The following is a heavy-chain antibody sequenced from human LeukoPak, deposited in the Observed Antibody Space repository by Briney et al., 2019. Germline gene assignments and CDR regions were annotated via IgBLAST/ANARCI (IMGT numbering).Heavy chain of an antibody. V-gene: IGHV3-11*04. CDR1: GFTFSDYY. J-gene: IGHJ3*02. Sequence: GGSLRLSCAASGFTFSDYYMSWIRQAPGKGLEWVSYISSSGGTIYYADSVKGRFTISRDNAKNSLYLQMNSLRVEDTAVYYCARDSRVISDAFDIWGQGTMVTVSS. CDR2: ISSSGGTI. D-gene: IGHD3-16*02. CDR3: ARDSRVISDAFDI.